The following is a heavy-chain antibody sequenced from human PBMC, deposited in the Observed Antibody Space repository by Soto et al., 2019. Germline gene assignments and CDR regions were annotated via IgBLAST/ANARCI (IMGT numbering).Heavy chain of an antibody. V-gene: IGHV1-18*01. D-gene: IGHD3-3*01. CDR1: GYTFTIYG. CDR2: ISAYNGNT. CDR3: ARGRDFWSGYYYFQH. Sequence: GASVKVSCKASGYTFTIYGISWVRQAPGQGLEWMGWISAYNGNTNYAQKLQGRVTMTTDTSTSTAYMELRSLRSDDTAVYYCARGRDFWSGYYYFQHWGQGTLVTVS. J-gene: IGHJ1*01.